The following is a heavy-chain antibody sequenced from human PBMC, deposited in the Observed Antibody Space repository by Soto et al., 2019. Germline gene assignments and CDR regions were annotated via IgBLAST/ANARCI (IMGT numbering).Heavy chain of an antibody. D-gene: IGHD3-3*01. CDR2: IYSGSRT. V-gene: IGHV3-66*01. CDR1: GVTVSNNY. J-gene: IGHJ4*02. Sequence: EVQLVESGGGLVHPGGSLRLSCAASGVTVSNNYMSWVRQAPGKGLEWVSVIYSGSRTYYADSVKGRFIISRDSSKNTLYLQMNSLRAEDTAVYYFARDTYDDYRGQGTLVTVSS. CDR3: ARDTYDDY.